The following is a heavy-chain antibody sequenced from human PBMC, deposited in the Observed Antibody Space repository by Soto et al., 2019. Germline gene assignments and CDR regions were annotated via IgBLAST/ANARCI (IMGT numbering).Heavy chain of an antibody. J-gene: IGHJ4*02. CDR1: GGTFSSYA. Sequence: SVKVSCKASGGTFSSYAISWVRQAPGQGLEWMGGIIPIFGTANYAQKFQGRVTITADKSTSTAYMELSSLRSEDTAVYYCARVSVWGSYRYTLGYFDYWGQGTLVTVSS. D-gene: IGHD3-16*02. V-gene: IGHV1-69*06. CDR3: ARVSVWGSYRYTLGYFDY. CDR2: IIPIFGTA.